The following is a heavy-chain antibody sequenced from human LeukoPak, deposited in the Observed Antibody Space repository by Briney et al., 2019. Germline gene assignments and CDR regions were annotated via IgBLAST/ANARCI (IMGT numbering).Heavy chain of an antibody. Sequence: GGSLRLSCAASGFTFSSYNMNWVRQAPGKGLEWGSSITSSSNYIYYADSVKGRFTISRDNAKNSLYLQMNSLRAEDTTVYYCARDCWDYGSGSYCGIDYWGPGTLVTVSS. CDR1: GFTFSSYN. J-gene: IGHJ4*02. CDR2: ITSSSNYI. D-gene: IGHD3-10*01. V-gene: IGHV3-21*03. CDR3: ARDCWDYGSGSYCGIDY.